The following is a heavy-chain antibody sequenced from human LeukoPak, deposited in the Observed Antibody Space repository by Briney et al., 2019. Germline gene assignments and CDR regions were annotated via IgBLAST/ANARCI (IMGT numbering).Heavy chain of an antibody. CDR3: ARGGSSSGRIDY. J-gene: IGHJ4*02. Sequence: SETLSLTCTVSGGSISSYYWSWIRQPPGKGLEWIGYIYYSGSTNYNPPLKSRVTIPVDTSKNQFSLKLSSVTAADTAVYYCARGGSSSGRIDYWGQGTLVTVSS. CDR1: GGSISSYY. D-gene: IGHD6-6*01. CDR2: IYYSGST. V-gene: IGHV4-59*01.